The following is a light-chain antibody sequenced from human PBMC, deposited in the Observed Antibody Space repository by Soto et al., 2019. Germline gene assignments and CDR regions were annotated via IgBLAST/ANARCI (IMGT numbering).Light chain of an antibody. V-gene: IGLV2-14*03. J-gene: IGLJ2*01. CDR1: PSDIGAYNY. CDR3: GSYTISSTLMS. CDR2: DVT. Sequence: QSVLTQPASVSGSPGQSITISCSGTPSDIGAYNYVSWYQHLPGKAPKVIIYDVTNRPSGVSSRFSGSKSGTTASLTISGLQAEDEANYYCGSYTISSTLMSFGGGTQLTVL.